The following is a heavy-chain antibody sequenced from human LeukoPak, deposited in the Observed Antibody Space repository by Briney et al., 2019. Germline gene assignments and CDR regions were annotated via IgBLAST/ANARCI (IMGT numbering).Heavy chain of an antibody. V-gene: IGHV4-39*07. J-gene: IGHJ5*02. D-gene: IGHD6-13*01. CDR1: GDSIRSNTNY. CDR2: IYYSGST. Sequence: SSETLSLTCTVSGDSIRSNTNYWGWIRQPPGKGLEWIGSIYYSGSTYYNPSLKSRVTISVDTSKNQFSLKMRSVTAADTAVYYCARVRRIAAALGWFDPWGQGTLVTVSS. CDR3: ARVRRIAAALGWFDP.